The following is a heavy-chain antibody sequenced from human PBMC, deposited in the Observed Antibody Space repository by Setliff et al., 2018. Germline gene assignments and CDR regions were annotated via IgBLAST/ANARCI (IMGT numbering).Heavy chain of an antibody. J-gene: IGHJ4*02. D-gene: IGHD3-22*01. CDR3: ARSETCHSSHCSPYDY. Sequence: PGGSLRLSCVASGFTFSSYWMSWVRQAPGKGLEWVANINQDGSEKYYVDSVKGRFTISRDNAENSLYLQMNSLRAEDTAVYYCARSETCHSSHCSPYDYWGQGTPVTVSS. CDR2: INQDGSEK. CDR1: GFTFSSYW. V-gene: IGHV3-7*01.